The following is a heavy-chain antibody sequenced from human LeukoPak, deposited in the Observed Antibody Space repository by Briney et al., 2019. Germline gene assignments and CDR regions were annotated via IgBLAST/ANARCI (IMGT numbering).Heavy chain of an antibody. CDR3: EKDDY. CDR1: GFIFTAYY. J-gene: IGHJ4*02. CDR2: INPSNGDT. V-gene: IGHV1-2*02. Sequence: ASVKVSCKASGFIFTAYYIHWVRQAPGQGLEWMGWINPSNGDTNYAQKFQGRVTMTRDTSVSTAYMELSRLRSDDTAVYYCEKDDYWGQGTLVTVSS.